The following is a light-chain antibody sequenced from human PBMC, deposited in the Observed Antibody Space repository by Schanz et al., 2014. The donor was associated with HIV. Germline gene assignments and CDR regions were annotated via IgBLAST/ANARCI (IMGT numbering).Light chain of an antibody. CDR2: LNSDGSH. CDR1: SGHRTYA. Sequence: QSVLTQSPSASASLGASVKLTCTLDSGHRTYAIAWHQQQPEKGPRYLMNLNSDGSHSKGDGIPDRFSGSSSGAERYLTISSLQSEDEADYYCQTWATGIVVFGGGTKVTVL. CDR3: QTWATGIVV. J-gene: IGLJ2*01. V-gene: IGLV4-69*02.